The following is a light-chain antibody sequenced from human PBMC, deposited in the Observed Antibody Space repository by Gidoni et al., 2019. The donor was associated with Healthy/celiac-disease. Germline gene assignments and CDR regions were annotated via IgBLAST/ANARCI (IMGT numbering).Light chain of an antibody. CDR3: MQALQTPRT. J-gene: IGKJ1*01. CDR2: LGS. Sequence: IVMTQSPLSLPVTPVEPASISCRSSQSLLHSNGYNYLDWYLQKPGQSPQLLIYLGSNRASGVPDRFSGSGSGTDFTLKIRRVEAEDVGVYYCMQALQTPRTFGQGTKVEIK. CDR1: QSLLHSNGYNY. V-gene: IGKV2-28*01.